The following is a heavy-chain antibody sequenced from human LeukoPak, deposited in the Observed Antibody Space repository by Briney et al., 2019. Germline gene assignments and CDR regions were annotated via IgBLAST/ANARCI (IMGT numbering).Heavy chain of an antibody. V-gene: IGHV3-43*02. D-gene: IGHD3-22*01. J-gene: IGHJ4*02. CDR2: ISGDGGST. Sequence: VGSLRLSCAASGFTFDDYAMHWVRHAPGKGLEWVSLISGDGGSTYYADSVKGRFTISRDNSKNSLYLQMNSLRTEDTALYYCAKGLNYYDSSGPLFDYWGQGTLVTVSS. CDR1: GFTFDDYA. CDR3: AKGLNYYDSSGPLFDY.